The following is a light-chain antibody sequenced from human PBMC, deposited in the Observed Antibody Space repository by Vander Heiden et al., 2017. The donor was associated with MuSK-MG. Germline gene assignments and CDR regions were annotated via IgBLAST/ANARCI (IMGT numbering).Light chain of an antibody. CDR1: SSKIGAGYD. J-gene: IGLJ1*01. Sequence: SVLTPPPSVSGAPGPRVTISCPGSSSKIGAGYDEHLYQQLPGTAPKLLIYGNSNRPSGVPDRFSGSKSGTSASLAITGLQAEDEADYYCQSDDSSLSGSVFGTGTKVTVL. V-gene: IGLV1-40*01. CDR3: QSDDSSLSGSV. CDR2: GNS.